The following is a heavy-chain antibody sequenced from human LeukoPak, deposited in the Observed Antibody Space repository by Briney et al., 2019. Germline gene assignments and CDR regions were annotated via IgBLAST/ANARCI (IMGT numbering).Heavy chain of an antibody. Sequence: GGSLRLSCAASGFTFSSYAMSWVRQAPGKGLEWVAVISYDGSNKYYADSVKGRFTISRDNPKNTLYLQMNSLRAEDTAVYYCAKDQAYYYDSSVVNWFDPWGQGTLVTVSS. J-gene: IGHJ5*02. CDR1: GFTFSSYA. V-gene: IGHV3-30*18. D-gene: IGHD3-22*01. CDR3: AKDQAYYYDSSVVNWFDP. CDR2: ISYDGSNK.